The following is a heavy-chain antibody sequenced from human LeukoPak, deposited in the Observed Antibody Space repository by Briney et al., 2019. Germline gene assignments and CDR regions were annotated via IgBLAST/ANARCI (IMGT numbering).Heavy chain of an antibody. V-gene: IGHV1-8*03. J-gene: IGHJ5*02. Sequence: ASVKVSCKASGYTFTSYGISWVRQAPGQGLEWMGWMNPNSGNTGYAQKFQGRVTITRNTSISTAYMELSSLRSEDTAVYYCARDLPVDTAKSYNWFDPWGQGTLVTVSS. CDR3: ARDLPVDTAKSYNWFDP. CDR2: MNPNSGNT. D-gene: IGHD5-18*01. CDR1: GYTFTSYG.